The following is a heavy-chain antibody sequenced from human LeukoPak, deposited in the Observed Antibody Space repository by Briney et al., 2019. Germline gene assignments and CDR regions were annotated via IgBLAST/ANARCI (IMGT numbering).Heavy chain of an antibody. Sequence: GGSLRLSCAASGFTFNNYAMNWVRQAPGKGLEWVSTISGSGGSTYYADSVKGRFTISRDNSKNTLYLQMNSLKTEDTAVYYCTTLHDYGDLGDFDYWGQGTLVTVSS. D-gene: IGHD4-17*01. J-gene: IGHJ4*02. CDR3: TTLHDYGDLGDFDY. CDR1: GFTFNNYA. CDR2: ISGSGGST. V-gene: IGHV3-23*01.